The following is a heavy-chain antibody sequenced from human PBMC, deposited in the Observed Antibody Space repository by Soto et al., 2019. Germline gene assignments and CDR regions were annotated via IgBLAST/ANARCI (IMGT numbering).Heavy chain of an antibody. J-gene: IGHJ5*01. CDR2: IYKSATT. Sequence: PSETLSLTCTVSGGSINSSDYFWTWIRQPPGQALEYIGYIYKSATTYYNPSFESRVAISLDTSKSQFSLNVTSVTAADTAVYFCARGRYCLTGRCFPNWFDSWGQGTLVTVSS. D-gene: IGHD2-15*01. CDR1: GGSINSSDYF. CDR3: ARGRYCLTGRCFPNWFDS. V-gene: IGHV4-30-4*01.